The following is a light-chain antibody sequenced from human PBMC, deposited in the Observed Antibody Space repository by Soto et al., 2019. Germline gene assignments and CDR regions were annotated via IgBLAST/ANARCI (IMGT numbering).Light chain of an antibody. Sequence: QSVLTQPPSVSAAPGQKVTISCSGSSSNIGESFVSWYQQLPGTAPKVLIYSDDQRPSGVPDRFSGSKSGTSASLAISGLRPEDEADYYCAAWDDSFDGHVVFGGGTQLTVL. V-gene: IGLV1-47*02. CDR2: SDD. CDR1: SSNIGESF. J-gene: IGLJ2*01. CDR3: AAWDDSFDGHVV.